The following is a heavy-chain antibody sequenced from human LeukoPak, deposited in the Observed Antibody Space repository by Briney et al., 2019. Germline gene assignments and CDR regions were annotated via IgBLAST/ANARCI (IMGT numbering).Heavy chain of an antibody. J-gene: IGHJ3*02. CDR2: ISSSSSYI. CDR3: ARDRRYYDFWSGYYGDAFDI. CDR1: GFTFSSYA. D-gene: IGHD3-3*01. V-gene: IGHV3-21*01. Sequence: GGSLRLSCAAYGFTFSSYAMSWVRQAPGKGLEWVSSISSSSSYIYYADSVKGRFTISRDNAKNSLYLQMNSLRAEDTAVYYCARDRRYYDFWSGYYGDAFDIWGQGTMVSVSS.